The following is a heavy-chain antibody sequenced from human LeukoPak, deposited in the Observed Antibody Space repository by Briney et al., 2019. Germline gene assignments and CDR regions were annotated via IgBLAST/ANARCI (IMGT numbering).Heavy chain of an antibody. CDR2: ISGSAATT. D-gene: IGHD3-10*01. J-gene: IGHJ4*02. Sequence: GGSLRLSCAASGFTVRSNYMSWVRQAPGKGLEWVSAISGSAATTFYADSVKGRFTISRDNSKNTLYLQMNSLRAEDTAVYYCAKRGPGSPQSGKYYFDYWGQGTLVTVSS. CDR1: GFTVRSNY. V-gene: IGHV3-23*01. CDR3: AKRGPGSPQSGKYYFDY.